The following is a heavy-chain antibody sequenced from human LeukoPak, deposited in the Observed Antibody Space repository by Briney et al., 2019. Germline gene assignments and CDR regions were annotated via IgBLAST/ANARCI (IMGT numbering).Heavy chain of an antibody. CDR2: ISYDGSNK. CDR3: ARVTTVTTFDY. J-gene: IGHJ4*02. V-gene: IGHV3-30*03. D-gene: IGHD4-17*01. Sequence: QTGGSLRLSCAASGFTFSSYGMHWVRQAPGKGLEWVAAISYDGSNKYYADSVKGRFTISRDNSKNTLYLQMNSLRAEDTAVYYCARVTTVTTFDYWGQGTLVTVSS. CDR1: GFTFSSYG.